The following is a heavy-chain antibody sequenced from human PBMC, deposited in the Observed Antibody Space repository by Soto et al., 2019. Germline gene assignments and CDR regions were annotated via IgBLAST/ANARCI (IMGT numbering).Heavy chain of an antibody. V-gene: IGHV4-30-2*06. CDR2: LSHLETT. CDR3: VRGGGYDSFDF. Sequence: PSETLSLTCSVSGITMRYGAYSWNWIRQSPGKGLEGLGYLSHLETTHYNPSFRSRLSFSIDRTRNQFFLSLSSMTAADKAVYYCVRGGGYDSFDFWGQGIPVTVS. D-gene: IGHD2-15*01. CDR1: GITMRYGAYS. J-gene: IGHJ4*02.